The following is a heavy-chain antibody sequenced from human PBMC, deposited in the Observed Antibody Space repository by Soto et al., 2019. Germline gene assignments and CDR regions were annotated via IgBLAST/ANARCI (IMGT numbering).Heavy chain of an antibody. CDR3: ARAPVGMSVVRDNWFDP. D-gene: IGHD1-20*01. CDR2: ISSSSSYI. J-gene: IGHJ5*02. CDR1: GFTFSSYS. Sequence: GGSLRLSCAASGFTFSSYSMNWVRQAPGKGLEWVSSISSSSSYIYYADSVKGRFTISRDNAKNSLYLQMNSLRAEDTAVYYCARAPVGMSVVRDNWFDPWGQGTLVTVSS. V-gene: IGHV3-21*01.